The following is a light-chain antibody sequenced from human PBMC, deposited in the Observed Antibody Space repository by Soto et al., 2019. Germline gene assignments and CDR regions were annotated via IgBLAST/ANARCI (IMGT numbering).Light chain of an antibody. V-gene: IGKV1-5*03. CDR1: QSISSW. J-gene: IGKJ1*01. CDR2: KAS. Sequence: DIQVTQSPSTLSASVGDRVTITCRASQSISSWLAWYQQKPGKAPKRLIYKASTLKSGVPSRFSGSGSGTEFTLTISSLQPDDFATYYCQHYNSYSEAFGQGTKVDIK. CDR3: QHYNSYSEA.